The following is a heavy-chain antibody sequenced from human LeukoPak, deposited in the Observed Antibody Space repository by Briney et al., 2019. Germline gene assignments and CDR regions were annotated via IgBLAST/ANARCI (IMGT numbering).Heavy chain of an antibody. Sequence: SETLSLTCTVSGXSISSYYGNWIRQSAGRGQEWIARFYTGGSTTYNPSLKSRVTMSVDTSKNQFSLKLTSVIAADTAVYYCARDALDSSGWFYHGMDVWGQGTTVTVSS. CDR2: FYTGGST. CDR1: GXSISSYY. CDR3: ARDALDSSGWFYHGMDV. D-gene: IGHD6-19*01. V-gene: IGHV4-4*07. J-gene: IGHJ6*02.